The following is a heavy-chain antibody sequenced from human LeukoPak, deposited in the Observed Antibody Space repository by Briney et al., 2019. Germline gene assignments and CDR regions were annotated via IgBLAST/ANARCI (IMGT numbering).Heavy chain of an antibody. CDR2: IYYSGST. J-gene: IGHJ4*02. D-gene: IGHD6-6*01. Sequence: PSETLSLTCTVSGGSIISGDFYWIWIRQPPGKGLKWIGYIYYSGSTYYNPSLKSLITISVDTSKNQFPLKLSSVTPADTAVYYCARGDWSSSIDYWGQGTLVTVSS. CDR3: ARGDWSSSIDY. V-gene: IGHV4-30-4*01. CDR1: GGSIISGDFY.